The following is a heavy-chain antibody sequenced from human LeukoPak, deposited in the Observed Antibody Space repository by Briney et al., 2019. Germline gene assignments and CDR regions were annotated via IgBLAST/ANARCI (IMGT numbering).Heavy chain of an antibody. V-gene: IGHV1-2*02. Sequence: GASVKVSCKASGYTFTDYFIHWVRQAPGQGLEWMGWINPNIGDASYAQKFQDRVTMTRDRSINTAYMELSRLTSDDTAVYYCARMALDGGDSIGFDSWGQGTLVTVPS. CDR2: INPNIGDA. CDR3: ARMALDGGDSIGFDS. CDR1: GYTFTDYF. J-gene: IGHJ5*01. D-gene: IGHD2-21*02.